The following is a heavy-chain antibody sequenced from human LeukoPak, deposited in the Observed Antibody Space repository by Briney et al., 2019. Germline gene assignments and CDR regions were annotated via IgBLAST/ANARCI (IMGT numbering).Heavy chain of an antibody. V-gene: IGHV1-69*05. CDR2: IIPIFGTA. CDR1: GGTFSSYA. CDR3: ARSAPLRFTTTYYYDSSGYYFDY. J-gene: IGHJ4*02. D-gene: IGHD3-22*01. Sequence: KVSCKASGGTFSSYAISWVRQAPRQGLEWMGGIIPIFGTANYAQKFQGRVTITTDESTSTAYMELSSLRSEDTAVYYCARSAPLRFTTTYYYDSSGYYFDYWGQGTLVTVSS.